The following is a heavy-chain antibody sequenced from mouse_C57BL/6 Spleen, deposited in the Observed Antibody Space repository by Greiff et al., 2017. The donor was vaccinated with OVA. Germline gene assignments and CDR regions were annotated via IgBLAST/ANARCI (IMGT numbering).Heavy chain of an antibody. D-gene: IGHD1-1*01. CDR3: ARYYYGSSYWYFDV. CDR2: IYPGGGYT. CDR1: GYTFTNYW. Sequence: VKLQQSGAELVRPGTSVKMSCKASGYTFTNYWIGWAKQRPGHGLEWIGDIYPGGGYTNYNETFKGKATLTADKSSSTAYMQFSSLTSEDSAIYYCARYYYGSSYWYFDVWGTGTTVTVSS. V-gene: IGHV1-63*01. J-gene: IGHJ1*03.